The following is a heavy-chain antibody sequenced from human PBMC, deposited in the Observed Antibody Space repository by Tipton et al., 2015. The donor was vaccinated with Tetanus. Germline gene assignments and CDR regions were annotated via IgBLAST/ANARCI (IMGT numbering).Heavy chain of an antibody. V-gene: IGHV1-69*06. CDR3: ARSTGLYSSDREKGYYYYGMDV. J-gene: IGHJ6*02. D-gene: IGHD6-19*01. CDR1: GGTFSSYA. CDR2: IIPIFGTA. Sequence: QLVQSGAEVKKPGSSVKVSCKASGGTFSSYAISWVRQAPGQGLEWMGGIIPIFGTANYAQKFQGRVTITADKSTSTAYMELSSLRSEDTAVYYCARSTGLYSSDREKGYYYYGMDVWGQGTTVTVSS.